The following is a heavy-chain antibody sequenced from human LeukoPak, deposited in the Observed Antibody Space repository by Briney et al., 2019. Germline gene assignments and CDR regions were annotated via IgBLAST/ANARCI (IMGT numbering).Heavy chain of an antibody. CDR1: GYTFTGYY. J-gene: IGHJ3*02. Sequence: ASVKVSCKASGYTFTGYYMHWVRQAPGQGLEWMGWINPNSGGTNYAQKFQGRVTMTRDTSISTAYMELSRLRSDDTAVYYCARGAIRYFDWYDAFDIWGQGTMVTVSS. D-gene: IGHD3-9*01. CDR2: INPNSGGT. CDR3: ARGAIRYFDWYDAFDI. V-gene: IGHV1-2*02.